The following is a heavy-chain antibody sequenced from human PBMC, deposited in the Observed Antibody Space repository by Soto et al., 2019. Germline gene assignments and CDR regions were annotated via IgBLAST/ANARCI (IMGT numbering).Heavy chain of an antibody. Sequence: PGESLKISCKGSGYSFTSYWISWVRQMPGKGLEWMGRIDPSDSYTNYSPSFQGHVTISADKSISTAYLQWSSLKASDTAIYYCARRSHVVRGVMSFKDDPWGQGTLVTVSS. J-gene: IGHJ5*02. V-gene: IGHV5-10-1*01. D-gene: IGHD3-10*01. CDR1: GYSFTSYW. CDR2: IDPSDSYT. CDR3: ARRSHVVRGVMSFKDDP.